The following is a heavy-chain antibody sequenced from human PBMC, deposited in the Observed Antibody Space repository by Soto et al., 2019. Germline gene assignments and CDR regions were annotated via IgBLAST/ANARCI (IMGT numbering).Heavy chain of an antibody. Sequence: GESLKISCKGSGYSFTSYRIGWVRQMPGKGLEWMGIIYPGDSDTRYSPSFQGQVTISADKSISTAYLQWSSLKASDTAMYYCARLQLGYCSSTSCWADYYYYYGMDVWGQGTTVTVSS. CDR2: IYPGDSDT. CDR1: GYSFTSYR. V-gene: IGHV5-51*01. D-gene: IGHD2-2*01. J-gene: IGHJ6*02. CDR3: ARLQLGYCSSTSCWADYYYYYGMDV.